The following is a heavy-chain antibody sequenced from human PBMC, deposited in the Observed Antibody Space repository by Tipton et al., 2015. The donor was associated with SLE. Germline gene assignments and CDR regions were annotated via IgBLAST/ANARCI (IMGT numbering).Heavy chain of an antibody. CDR2: IYYSGST. CDR3: ARERIAVAGRDYYGMDV. D-gene: IGHD6-19*01. J-gene: IGHJ6*02. CDR1: GGSISSYY. V-gene: IGHV4-59*01. Sequence: TLSLTCTVSGGSISSYYWSWIRQPPGKGLEWIGYIYYSGSTNYNPSLKSRVTISVDTSKNQFSLKLSSVTAADTAVYYCARERIAVAGRDYYGMDVWGQGTTVTASS.